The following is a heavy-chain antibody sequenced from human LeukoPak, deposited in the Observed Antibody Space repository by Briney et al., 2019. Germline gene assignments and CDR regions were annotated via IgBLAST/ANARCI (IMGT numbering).Heavy chain of an antibody. CDR2: IRGSGDGFST. J-gene: IGHJ4*02. Sequence: PGGSLRLSCAASGFTFSIYDMSWVRQAPGEGLEWVSAIRGSGDGFSTYYADSVKGRFTISRDNSKNTLYLQMKSLRAEDTAVYYCAKVGHCPTTSCFWGQGTLVTVSS. CDR3: AKVGHCPTTSCF. D-gene: IGHD2-2*01. V-gene: IGHV3-23*01. CDR1: GFTFSIYD.